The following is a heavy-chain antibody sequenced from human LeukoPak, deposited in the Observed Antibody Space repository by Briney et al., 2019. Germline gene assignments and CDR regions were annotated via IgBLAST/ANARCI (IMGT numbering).Heavy chain of an antibody. Sequence: PGGSLRLSCAASGFRFSTYWMSWVRQAPGKGLEWVANINQDGSQKNYVDSVKGRFTISRDNAKNSLYLQMNSLRGEDTAVYYCARLSTYWGQGTLVTVSS. J-gene: IGHJ4*02. CDR3: ARLSTY. V-gene: IGHV3-7*01. D-gene: IGHD2/OR15-2a*01. CDR2: INQDGSQK. CDR1: GFRFSTYW.